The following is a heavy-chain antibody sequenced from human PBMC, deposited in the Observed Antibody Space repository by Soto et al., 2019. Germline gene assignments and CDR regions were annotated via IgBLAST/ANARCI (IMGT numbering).Heavy chain of an antibody. D-gene: IGHD3-3*01. CDR3: ARVGYDFWSGYLYNYYYYYMDV. J-gene: IGHJ6*03. Sequence: GASVKVSCKASGYTFTSYDINWVRQATGQGLEWMGWMNPNSGNTGYAQKFQGRVTMTRNTSISTAYMELSSLRSEDTAVYYCARVGYDFWSGYLYNYYYYYMDVWGKGTTVTVSS. CDR2: MNPNSGNT. V-gene: IGHV1-8*01. CDR1: GYTFTSYD.